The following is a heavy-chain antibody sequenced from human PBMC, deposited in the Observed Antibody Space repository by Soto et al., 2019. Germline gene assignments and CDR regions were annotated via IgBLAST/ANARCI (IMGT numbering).Heavy chain of an antibody. CDR1: GYTFTSYA. J-gene: IGHJ5*02. Sequence: QVQLVQSGAEEKKPGASVKVSCKASGYTFTSYAMHWVRQAPGQRLEWMGWINAGNGNTKYSQKFQGRVTITRDTSACTSYMELSSLRSVDTAVYYCARGGGWYAWFDPWGQGTLVTVSS. V-gene: IGHV1-3*05. D-gene: IGHD6-19*01. CDR2: INAGNGNT. CDR3: ARGGGWYAWFDP.